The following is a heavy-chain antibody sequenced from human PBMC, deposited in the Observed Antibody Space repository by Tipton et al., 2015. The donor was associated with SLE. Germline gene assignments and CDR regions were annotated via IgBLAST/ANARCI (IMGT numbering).Heavy chain of an antibody. V-gene: IGHV3-66*01. D-gene: IGHD5-24*01. Sequence: SLRLSCAASGFAVSDNYMSWVRQAPGEGLEWISVFYSAGTIKYADSVKARFTISRDYSDNTLSLQMNYLRVEDTAVYYCARGRRYGCSHDAFDIWGQGTVVTVSS. J-gene: IGHJ3*02. CDR2: FYSAGTI. CDR3: ARGRRYGCSHDAFDI. CDR1: GFAVSDNY.